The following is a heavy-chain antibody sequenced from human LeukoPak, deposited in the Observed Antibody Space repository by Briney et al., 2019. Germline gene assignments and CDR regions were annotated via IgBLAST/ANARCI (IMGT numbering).Heavy chain of an antibody. CDR3: AKTPYFSPYYFDY. D-gene: IGHD2/OR15-2a*01. Sequence: TGGSLRLSCAASGFTFDDYAMHWVRHAPGKGLEWVSGISWNSGSIGYADSVKGRFTISRDNAKNSLYLQMNSLRAEDTALYYCAKTPYFSPYYFDYWGQGTLVTVSS. J-gene: IGHJ4*02. CDR2: ISWNSGSI. V-gene: IGHV3-9*01. CDR1: GFTFDDYA.